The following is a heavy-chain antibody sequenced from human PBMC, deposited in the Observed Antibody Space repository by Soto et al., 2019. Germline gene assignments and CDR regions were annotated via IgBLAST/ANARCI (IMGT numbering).Heavy chain of an antibody. CDR2: INHDGSGT. Sequence: VQLVESGGGLVQPGGSLRLSCEASGFTFSPYWMHWVRQAPGKGLIWVSRINHDGSGTVYADSVQGRFTISRDNARNTIYLQMNRLTAEDTAVYYCVREVCIGSTCIARGWFDPWGQGTLVTVSS. CDR3: VREVCIGSTCIARGWFDP. J-gene: IGHJ5*02. CDR1: GFTFSPYW. D-gene: IGHD2-2*01. V-gene: IGHV3-74*01.